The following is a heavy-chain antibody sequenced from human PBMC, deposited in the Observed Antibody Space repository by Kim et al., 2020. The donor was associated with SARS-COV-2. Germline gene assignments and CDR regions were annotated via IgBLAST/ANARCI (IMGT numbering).Heavy chain of an antibody. Sequence: GGSLRLSCAASGFTFSRYSMNWVRQAPGKGLEWVSYISSSSSTIYYADSVKGRFTISRDNAKHLLYLQMNRLREEDTAVYYCARGCTVVSFYYWGQRTL. D-gene: IGHD2-15*01. V-gene: IGHV3-48*02. CDR2: ISSSSSTI. CDR3: ARGCTVVSFYY. CDR1: GFTFSRYS. J-gene: IGHJ4*02.